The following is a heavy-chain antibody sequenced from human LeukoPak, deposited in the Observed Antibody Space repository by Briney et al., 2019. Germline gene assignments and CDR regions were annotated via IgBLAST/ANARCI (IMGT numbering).Heavy chain of an antibody. Sequence: PGRSLRLSCAASGFTFSSYGMNWVRQAPGKGLEWVSSISSSSSYIYYADSVKGRFTISRDNAKNSLYLQMNSLRAEDTAVYYCARVVPKSYDAFDIWGQGTMVTVSS. CDR1: GFTFSSYG. J-gene: IGHJ3*02. V-gene: IGHV3-21*01. CDR3: ARVVPKSYDAFDI. CDR2: ISSSSSYI.